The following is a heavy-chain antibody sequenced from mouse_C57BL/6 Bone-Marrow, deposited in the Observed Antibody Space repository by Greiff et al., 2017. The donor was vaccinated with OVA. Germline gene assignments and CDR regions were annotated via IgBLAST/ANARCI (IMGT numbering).Heavy chain of an antibody. CDR3: ARGGQLRLPYYFDY. Sequence: EVKLMESGPELVKPGASVKIPCKASGYTFTDYNMDWVKQSHGKSLEWIGDINPNNGGTIYNQKFKGKATLTVDKSSSTAYMELRSLTSEDTAVYYCARGGQLRLPYYFDYWGQGTTLTVSS. J-gene: IGHJ2*01. D-gene: IGHD3-2*02. CDR1: GYTFTDYN. V-gene: IGHV1-18*01. CDR2: INPNNGGT.